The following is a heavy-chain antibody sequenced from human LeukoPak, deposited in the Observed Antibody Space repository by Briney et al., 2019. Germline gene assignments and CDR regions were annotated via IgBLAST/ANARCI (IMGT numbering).Heavy chain of an antibody. CDR3: AAERGYSYGYPVDYYYGMDV. V-gene: IGHV3-23*01. CDR1: GFTFSSYA. CDR2: ISGSGGST. D-gene: IGHD5-18*01. J-gene: IGHJ6*02. Sequence: PGGSLRLSCAASGFTFSSYAMSWVRQAPGKGLEWVSAISGSGGSTYYADSVKGRFTISRDNSKNTLYLQMNSLRAEDTAVYYCAAERGYSYGYPVDYYYGMDVWGQGTTVTVSS.